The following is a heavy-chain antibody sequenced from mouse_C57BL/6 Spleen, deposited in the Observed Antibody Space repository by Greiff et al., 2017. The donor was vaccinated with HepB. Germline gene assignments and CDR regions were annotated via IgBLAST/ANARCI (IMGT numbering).Heavy chain of an antibody. Sequence: QVHVKQSGAELARPGASVKMSCKASGYTFTSYTMHWVKQRPGQGLEWIGYINPSSGYTKYNQKFKDKATLTADKSSSTAYMQLSSLTSEDSAVYYCARGPITTVVRPFDYWGQGTTLTVSS. D-gene: IGHD1-1*01. CDR1: GYTFTSYT. CDR3: ARGPITTVVRPFDY. V-gene: IGHV1-4*01. CDR2: INPSSGYT. J-gene: IGHJ2*01.